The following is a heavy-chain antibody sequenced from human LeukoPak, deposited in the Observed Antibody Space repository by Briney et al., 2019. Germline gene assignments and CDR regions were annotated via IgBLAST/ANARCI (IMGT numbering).Heavy chain of an antibody. J-gene: IGHJ4*02. CDR3: ARFQWELAAGFDY. V-gene: IGHV3-7*01. D-gene: IGHD1-26*01. CDR1: GFTFSSYW. Sequence: PGGSLRLSCAASGFTFSSYWMSWVRQAPGKGLEWVANIKQDGSEKYYVDSVKGRFTISRDNAKNSLYLQMNSLRAEDTAVYYCARFQWELAAGFDYWGQGTLVTVSS. CDR2: IKQDGSEK.